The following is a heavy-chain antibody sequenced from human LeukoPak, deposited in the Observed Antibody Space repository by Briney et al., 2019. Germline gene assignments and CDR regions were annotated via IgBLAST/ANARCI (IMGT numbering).Heavy chain of an antibody. J-gene: IGHJ4*02. CDR3: ARDYCSGGSCYFFDY. Sequence: GGSLRLSCAASGFTVTSNCMSWVRQAPGKGLEWVSPIYSHSSTYYADSVKGRFTISRDNSKNTLYLQMNSLRAEDTAVYYCARDYCSGGSCYFFDYWGQGTLVTVSS. V-gene: IGHV3-53*01. CDR1: GFTVTSNC. CDR2: IYSHSST. D-gene: IGHD2-15*01.